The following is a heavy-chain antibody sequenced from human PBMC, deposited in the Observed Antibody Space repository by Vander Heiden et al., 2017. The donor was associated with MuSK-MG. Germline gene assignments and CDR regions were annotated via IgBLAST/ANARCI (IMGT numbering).Heavy chain of an antibody. CDR3: ASPKWEDAFDI. J-gene: IGHJ3*02. D-gene: IGHD1-26*01. CDR1: GYSITSGYY. Sequence: QVQLPESGPGLVKPSDTLSLTCAVSGYSITSGYYWGWIRQPPGKGMEWIGSIYHSGSSDDNPALKSRVTIAVDTAKNQFSMQLRSVTASDTAVYYAASPKWEDAFDIWCQGTMVTVFS. CDR2: IYHSGSS. V-gene: IGHV4-38-2*01.